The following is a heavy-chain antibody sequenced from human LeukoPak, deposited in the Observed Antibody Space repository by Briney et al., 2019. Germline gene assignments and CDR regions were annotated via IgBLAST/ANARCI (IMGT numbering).Heavy chain of an antibody. J-gene: IGHJ6*03. V-gene: IGHV4-59*01. CDR3: ARGGYGDYVGYYMDV. D-gene: IGHD4-17*01. CDR2: IYYSGST. Sequence: PSETLSLTCTVSGGSTSSYYWSWIRQPPGKGLEWIGYIYYSGSTNYNPSLKSRVTISVDTSKTQFSLKLSSVTAADTAVYYCARGGYGDYVGYYMDVWGKGTTVTISS. CDR1: GGSTSSYY.